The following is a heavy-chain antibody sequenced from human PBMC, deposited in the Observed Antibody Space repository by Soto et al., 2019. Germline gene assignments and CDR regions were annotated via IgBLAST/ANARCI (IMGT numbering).Heavy chain of an antibody. CDR3: ARHLGAAAGPLYGMDV. CDR2: IYPGDSDT. Sequence: PGESLKISCKGSGYSFTSYWIGWVRQMPRKGLEWMGIIYPGDSDTRYSPSFQGQVTISADKSISTAYLQWSSLKASDTAMYYCARHLGAAAGPLYGMDVWGQGTTVTVSS. D-gene: IGHD6-13*01. CDR1: GYSFTSYW. J-gene: IGHJ6*02. V-gene: IGHV5-51*01.